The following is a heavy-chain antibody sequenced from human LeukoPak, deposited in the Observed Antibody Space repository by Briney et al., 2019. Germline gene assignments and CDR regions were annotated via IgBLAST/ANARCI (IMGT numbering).Heavy chain of an antibody. V-gene: IGHV4-34*01. CDR1: GGSFSNYY. Sequence: PSETLSLTCAVYGGSFSNYYWSWIRQPPGKGLEWIGEINHSGSTNYNPSLKSRVTISVDTSKNQFSLKLNSVTAADTAVYYCASLTGTTDYYFYYMDVWGKGTTVIVSS. CDR3: ASLTGTTDYYFYYMDV. CDR2: INHSGST. J-gene: IGHJ6*03. D-gene: IGHD1-20*01.